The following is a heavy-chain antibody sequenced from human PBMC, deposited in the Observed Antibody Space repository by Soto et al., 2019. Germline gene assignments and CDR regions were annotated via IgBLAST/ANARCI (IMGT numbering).Heavy chain of an antibody. CDR3: ARQRTSVVTQAYFDD. D-gene: IGHD2-21*02. Sequence: SETLSLTCTVSGGSINSRSYYWCWIRQSPGKGLEWIGSIYYSGSTYYNPSLKSRVAMSVDTSKNQFSLKLRSVSAADTAVYYCARQRTSVVTQAYFDDWGQGSLVTVSS. CDR1: GGSINSRSYY. J-gene: IGHJ4*02. V-gene: IGHV4-39*01. CDR2: IYYSGST.